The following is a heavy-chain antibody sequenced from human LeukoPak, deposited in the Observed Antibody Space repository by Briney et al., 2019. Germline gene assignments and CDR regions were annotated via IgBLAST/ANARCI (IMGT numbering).Heavy chain of an antibody. CDR3: AKALLWFGESEYYYYMDV. V-gene: IGHV3-30*04. J-gene: IGHJ6*03. Sequence: GGSLRLSCAASGFTFSSYAMHWVRQAPGKGLEWVAVISYDGSNKYYADSVKGRFTISRDNSKNTLYLQMNSLRAEDTAVYYCAKALLWFGESEYYYYMDVWGKGTTVTISS. CDR2: ISYDGSNK. D-gene: IGHD3-10*01. CDR1: GFTFSSYA.